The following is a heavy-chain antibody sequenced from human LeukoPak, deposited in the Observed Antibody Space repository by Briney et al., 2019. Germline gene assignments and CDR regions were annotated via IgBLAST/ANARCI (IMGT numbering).Heavy chain of an antibody. D-gene: IGHD6-19*01. CDR3: AKGEFGRGWPN. Sequence: GGSLRLSCAASGFTFSSYALNWFRQAPRKGLEWVSGISNNGVNRNYADSVKGRFTISRDNSKNTLYLQMNSLRAEDTAVYYCAKGEFGRGWPNWGQGTLVTVSS. CDR1: GFTFSSYA. J-gene: IGHJ4*02. CDR2: ISNNGVNR. V-gene: IGHV3-23*01.